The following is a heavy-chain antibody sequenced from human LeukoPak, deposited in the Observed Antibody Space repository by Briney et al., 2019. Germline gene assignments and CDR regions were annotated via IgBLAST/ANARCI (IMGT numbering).Heavy chain of an antibody. Sequence: SETLSLTCTVSGGSISSGDYYWSWIRQPPGKGLEWIGYIYYSGSTYYNPSLKSRVTISVDTSKNQFSLKLSSVTAADTAVYYCARMTTVTIFDYWGQGTLVAVSS. CDR3: ARMTTVTIFDY. V-gene: IGHV4-30-4*08. CDR2: IYYSGST. CDR1: GGSISSGDYY. J-gene: IGHJ4*02. D-gene: IGHD4-17*01.